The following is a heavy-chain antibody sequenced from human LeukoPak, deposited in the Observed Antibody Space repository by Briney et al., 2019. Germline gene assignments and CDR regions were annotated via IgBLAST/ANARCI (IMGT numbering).Heavy chain of an antibody. J-gene: IGHJ4*02. CDR3: AGHHPRNTVDF. Sequence: PSEALSLTCTVSGGSISSYQWSWIRQPPGKGLEWIGYISYSGFTYYNPSLKSRVTISLDTSKNQFSLKLTSVTAADTAVYYCAGHHPRNTVDFWGQGTLVTVSS. D-gene: IGHD2/OR15-2a*01. CDR1: GGSISSYQ. CDR2: ISYSGFT. V-gene: IGHV4-59*08.